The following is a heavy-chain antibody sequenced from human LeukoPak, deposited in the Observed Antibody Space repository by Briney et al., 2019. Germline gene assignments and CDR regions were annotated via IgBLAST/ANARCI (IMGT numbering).Heavy chain of an antibody. CDR2: IYPGDSDT. CDR1: GYSFTSYW. V-gene: IGHV5-51*01. J-gene: IGHJ4*02. Sequence: GESLKISCKGSGYSFTSYWIGWVRQMPGKGLEWMGIIYPGDSDTRYSPSFQGQVPISADKSISTAYLQWSSLKASDTAMYYCASQRAYCGGDCPTPYFDYWGQGTLVTVSS. D-gene: IGHD2-21*02. CDR3: ASQRAYCGGDCPTPYFDY.